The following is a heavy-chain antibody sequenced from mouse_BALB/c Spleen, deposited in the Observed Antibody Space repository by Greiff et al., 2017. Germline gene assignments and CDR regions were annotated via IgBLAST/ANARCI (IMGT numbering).Heavy chain of an antibody. D-gene: IGHD2-4*01. CDR1: GYTFTSYW. CDR3: ARGEGDYDFDY. V-gene: IGHV1-87*01. CDR2: IYPGDGDT. Sequence: VQLQQSGAELARPGASVKLSCKASGYTFTSYWMQWVKQRPGQGLEWIGAIYPGDGDTRYTQKFKGKATLTADKSSSTAYMQLSSLASEDSAVYYCARGEGDYDFDYWGQGTTLTVSS. J-gene: IGHJ2*01.